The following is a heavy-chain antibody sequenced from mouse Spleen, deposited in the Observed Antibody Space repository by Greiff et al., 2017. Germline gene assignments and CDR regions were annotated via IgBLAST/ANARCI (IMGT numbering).Heavy chain of an antibody. Sequence: EVKLVESGGDLVKPGGSLKLSCAASGFTFSSYGMSWVRQTPDKRLEWVATISSGGSYTYYPDSVKGRFTISRDNAKNTLYLQMSSLKSEDTAMYYCASITTVVEGAMDYWGQGTSVTVSS. J-gene: IGHJ4*01. CDR3: ASITTVVEGAMDY. V-gene: IGHV5-6*02. CDR1: GFTFSSYG. CDR2: ISSGGSYT. D-gene: IGHD1-1*01.